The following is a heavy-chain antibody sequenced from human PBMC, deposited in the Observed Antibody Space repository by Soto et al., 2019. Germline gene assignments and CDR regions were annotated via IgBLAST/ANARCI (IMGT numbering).Heavy chain of an antibody. D-gene: IGHD3-16*01. J-gene: IGHJ3*02. V-gene: IGHV3-30*03. CDR2: IAYDGSGK. CDR3: ASPKGGAFDI. CDR1: GFIFNYYE. Sequence: GGSLRLSCAASGFIFNYYEMHWFRQAPGEGLQWVAVIAYDGSGKYYADSVRGRFTISRDNAENALHLEMNNLRADDTAVYYCASPKGGAFDIWGQGTMVTVSS.